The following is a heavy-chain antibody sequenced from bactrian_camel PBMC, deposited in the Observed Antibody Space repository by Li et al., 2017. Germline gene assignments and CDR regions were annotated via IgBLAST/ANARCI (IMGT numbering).Heavy chain of an antibody. CDR3: AFEIQPRVGGLDYSQGAPMAPLCPTQGY. CDR1: GYTYASHC. CDR2: IRSSDGIT. Sequence: HVQLVESGGGSVQAGGSLRLSCTASGYTYASHCMGWFRQAQGREREGVALIRSSDGITAHADSVKGRFTISQDDANNTVYLQMDSLKPEDTGVYYCAFEIQPRVGGLDYSQGAPMAPLCPTQGYWGQGTQVTVS. D-gene: IGHD7*01. J-gene: IGHJ4*01. V-gene: IGHV3S63*01.